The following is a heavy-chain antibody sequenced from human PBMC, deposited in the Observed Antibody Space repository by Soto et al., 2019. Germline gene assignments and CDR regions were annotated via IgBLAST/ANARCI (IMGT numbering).Heavy chain of an antibody. CDR2: INPNSGGT. CDR3: AREPPYDYVWGSYRGTYYFDY. CDR1: VYTFTGYY. J-gene: IGHJ4*02. D-gene: IGHD3-16*02. Sequence: XSVKVSCRASVYTFTGYYMHWVRQAPGQGLEWMGWINPNSGGTNYAQKFQGRVTMTRDTSISTAYMELSRLRSDDTAVYYCAREPPYDYVWGSYRGTYYFDYWGQGTL. V-gene: IGHV1-2*02.